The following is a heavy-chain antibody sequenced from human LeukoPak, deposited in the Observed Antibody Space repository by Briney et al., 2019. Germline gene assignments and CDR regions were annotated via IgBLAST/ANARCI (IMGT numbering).Heavy chain of an antibody. D-gene: IGHD2-8*01. V-gene: IGHV3-48*02. J-gene: IGHJ4*02. CDR1: GFTFSSYS. CDR3: ARVYLERLTAGYFDH. Sequence: GGSLRLSCAASGFTFSSYSMNWVRQAPGKGLEWVSYISSSSSTMYYADSVKGRFTISRDNSKSTLYLQMNSLRDDDSAAYFCARVYLERLTAGYFDHWGQGTQVTVSP. CDR2: ISSSSSTM.